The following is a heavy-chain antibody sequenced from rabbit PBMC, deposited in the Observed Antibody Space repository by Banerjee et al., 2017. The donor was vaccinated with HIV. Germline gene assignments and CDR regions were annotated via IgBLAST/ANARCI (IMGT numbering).Heavy chain of an antibody. J-gene: IGHJ4*01. Sequence: HLVESGGGLVTLGGSLKLSCKASGIDFSSYGVSWVRQAPGKGLECIGYIDPMFGSISYASWVNGRFTISSHNAQNTLYLQLNSLTAADTATYFCARDQGHTYHGAGYASALDLWGPGTLVTVS. V-gene: IGHV1S7*01. CDR1: GIDFSSYG. CDR2: IDPMFGSI. CDR3: ARDQGHTYHGAGYASALDL. D-gene: IGHD6-1*01.